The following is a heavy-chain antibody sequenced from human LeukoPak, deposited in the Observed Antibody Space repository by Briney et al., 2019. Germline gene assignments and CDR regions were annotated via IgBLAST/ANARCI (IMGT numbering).Heavy chain of an antibody. CDR2: IYSGGST. Sequence: PGGSLRLSCAASGFTVSSNYMSWVRQAPGKGLEWVSVIYSGGSTYYADSVKGRFTISRDNSTNTLYLQMNSLRAEDTAVYYCARDRISSSDDAFDIWGQGTMVTVSS. CDR3: ARDRISSSDDAFDI. D-gene: IGHD6-13*01. V-gene: IGHV3-66*01. J-gene: IGHJ3*02. CDR1: GFTVSSNY.